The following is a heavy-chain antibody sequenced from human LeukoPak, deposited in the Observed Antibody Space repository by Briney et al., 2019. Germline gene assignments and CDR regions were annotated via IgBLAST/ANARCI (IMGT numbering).Heavy chain of an antibody. CDR1: GGSISSYY. Sequence: SETLSLTCTVSGGSISSYYWSWIRQPPGKGLEWIGYIYYSGSTNYNPSLKSRVTISVDTSKNQFSLKLSSVTAADTAVYYCARAGYSSSPGAFDIWGQGTMVTVSS. D-gene: IGHD6-6*01. CDR3: ARAGYSSSPGAFDI. CDR2: IYYSGST. J-gene: IGHJ3*02. V-gene: IGHV4-59*01.